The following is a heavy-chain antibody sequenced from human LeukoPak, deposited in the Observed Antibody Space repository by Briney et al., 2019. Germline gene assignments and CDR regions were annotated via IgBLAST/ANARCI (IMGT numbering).Heavy chain of an antibody. CDR1: GASISRYY. CDR2: IYTSGST. D-gene: IGHD1-14*01. Sequence: SESLSLTCTVSGASISRYYWSWIRQPAGKGLEWIVRIYTSGSTNYNTSRKSGLTMPVHTSNNQFSLQLSSVTAADTAVYYCARIGHQNHDSWGQGTLVTVSS. CDR3: ARIGHQNHDS. J-gene: IGHJ4*02. V-gene: IGHV4-4*07.